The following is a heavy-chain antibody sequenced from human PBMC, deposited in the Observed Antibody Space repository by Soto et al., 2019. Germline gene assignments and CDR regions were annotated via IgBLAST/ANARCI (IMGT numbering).Heavy chain of an antibody. CDR3: ARDRGYYGSGSYPKVPYYFDY. D-gene: IGHD3-10*01. J-gene: IGHJ4*02. V-gene: IGHV1-69*13. Sequence: ASVKVSCKASGGTFSSYAISWVRQAPGQGLEWMGGIIPIFGTANYAQKFQGRVTITADESTSTAYMEPSSLRSEDTAVYYCARDRGYYGSGSYPKVPYYFDYWGQGTLVTVSS. CDR1: GGTFSSYA. CDR2: IIPIFGTA.